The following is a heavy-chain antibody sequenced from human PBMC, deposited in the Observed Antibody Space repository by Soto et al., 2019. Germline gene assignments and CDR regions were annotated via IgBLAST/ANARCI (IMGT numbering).Heavy chain of an antibody. CDR3: ARDAYGDYQIDY. CDR1: GGSISSGGYY. V-gene: IGHV4-31*03. J-gene: IGHJ4*02. CDR2: IYYSGST. D-gene: IGHD4-17*01. Sequence: QVQLQESGPGLVKPSQTLSLTCTVSGGSISSGGYYWSWIRQHPGKGLAWIGYIYYSGSTYYNPSLKSRVTISVDTSKNQFSLKLSSVTAADTAVYYCARDAYGDYQIDYWGQGTLVTVSS.